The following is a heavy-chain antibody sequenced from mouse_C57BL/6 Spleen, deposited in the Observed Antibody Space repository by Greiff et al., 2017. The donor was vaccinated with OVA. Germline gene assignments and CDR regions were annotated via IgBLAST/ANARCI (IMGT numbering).Heavy chain of an antibody. CDR1: GYTFTDYN. CDR2: INPNNGGT. J-gene: IGHJ1*03. V-gene: IGHV1-18*01. D-gene: IGHD1-1*01. Sequence: VQLQQSGPELVKPGASVKIPCKASGYTFTDYNIDWVKQSHGKSLEWIGDINPNNGGTIYNQKFKGKATLTVDKSSSTAYMELRSLTSEDTAVYYCAVTVWYFDGWGTGTTVTVSS. CDR3: AVTVWYFDG.